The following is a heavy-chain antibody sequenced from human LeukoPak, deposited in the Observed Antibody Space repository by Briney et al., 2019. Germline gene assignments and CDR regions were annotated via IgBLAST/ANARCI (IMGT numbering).Heavy chain of an antibody. CDR1: GGSISSGGYY. D-gene: IGHD2-2*01. CDR3: ASLGYCSSTSCYDAFDI. CDR2: IYYSGST. J-gene: IGHJ3*02. Sequence: SETLSLTCTVSGGSISSGGYYWSWIRQHPGKGLEWIGCIYYSGSTYYNPSLKSRVTISVDTSKNQFSLKLSSVTAADTAVYYCASLGYCSSTSCYDAFDIWGQGTMVTVSS. V-gene: IGHV4-31*03.